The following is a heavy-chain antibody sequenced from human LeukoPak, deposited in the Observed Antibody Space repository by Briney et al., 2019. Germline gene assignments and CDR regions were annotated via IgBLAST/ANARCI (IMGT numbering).Heavy chain of an antibody. CDR2: INHSRST. V-gene: IGHV4-34*01. D-gene: IGHD6-13*01. CDR1: GGSFSGYY. Sequence: PSETLSLTCAVYGGSFSGYYWSWIRQPPGKGLEWIGEINHSRSTNYNPSLKSRVTISVDTSKNQFSLKLSSVTAADTAVYYCARGGIAAAGLRSWFDYWGQGTLVTVSS. J-gene: IGHJ4*02. CDR3: ARGGIAAAGLRSWFDY.